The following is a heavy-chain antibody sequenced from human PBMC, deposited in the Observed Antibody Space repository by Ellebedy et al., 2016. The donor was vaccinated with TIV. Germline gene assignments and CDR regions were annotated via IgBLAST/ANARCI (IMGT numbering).Heavy chain of an antibody. J-gene: IGHJ4*02. D-gene: IGHD5-24*01. CDR1: GGSISSGDYY. Sequence: SETLSLTCTVSGGSISSGDYYWSWIRQPPGKGLEWIGYIYYSGSTYYNPSLKSRVTISVDTSKNQFSLKLSSVTAADTAVYYCAREGVEMATIGGVDYWGQGTLVTVSS. CDR2: IYYSGST. CDR3: AREGVEMATIGGVDY. V-gene: IGHV4-30-4*01.